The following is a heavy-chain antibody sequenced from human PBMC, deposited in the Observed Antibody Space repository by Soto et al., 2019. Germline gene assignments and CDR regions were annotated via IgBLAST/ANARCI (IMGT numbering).Heavy chain of an antibody. J-gene: IGHJ5*02. Sequence: GESLKICCKGSGYSFTSYWISWVRQMPRKGLEWMGRIDPIDSYTNYSPSFQGHVTISADKSISTAYLQWSSLKASDTAMYYCARRVLYYDSSGTAQWWFAPWGQGTLVTVSS. CDR2: IDPIDSYT. D-gene: IGHD3-22*01. V-gene: IGHV5-10-1*01. CDR3: ARRVLYYDSSGTAQWWFAP. CDR1: GYSFTSYW.